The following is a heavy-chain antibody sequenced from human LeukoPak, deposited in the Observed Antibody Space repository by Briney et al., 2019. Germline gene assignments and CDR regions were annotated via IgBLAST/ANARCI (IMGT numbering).Heavy chain of an antibody. Sequence: PGGSLRLSCAASGFTFSSYAMSWVRQAPGKGLEWVSVIYSGGSTYYADSVKGRFTISRDNSKNTLYLQMNSLRAEDTAVYYCARAPPWFGITILPPGGGDAFDIWGQGTMVTVSS. CDR2: IYSGGST. CDR3: ARAPPWFGITILPPGGGDAFDI. J-gene: IGHJ3*02. CDR1: GFTFSSYA. V-gene: IGHV3-66*01. D-gene: IGHD3-3*01.